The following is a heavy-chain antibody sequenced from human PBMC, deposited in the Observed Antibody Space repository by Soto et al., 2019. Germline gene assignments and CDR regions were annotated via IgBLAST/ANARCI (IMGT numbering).Heavy chain of an antibody. Sequence: SETLSLTCAVSGGSISSSNWWSWVRQPPGRGLEWIGEIYHSGSTNYNPSLKSRVTISVDKSKNQFSLKLSSVTAADTAVYYCAREGDSSGYPNGSYDYWGQGTLVTVSS. V-gene: IGHV4-4*02. J-gene: IGHJ4*02. CDR3: AREGDSSGYPNGSYDY. CDR2: IYHSGST. D-gene: IGHD3-22*01. CDR1: GGSISSSNW.